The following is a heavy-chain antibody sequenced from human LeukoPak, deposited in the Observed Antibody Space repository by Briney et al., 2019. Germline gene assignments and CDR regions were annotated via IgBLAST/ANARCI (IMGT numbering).Heavy chain of an antibody. V-gene: IGHV5-51*01. CDR3: ARGSESNWFDP. Sequence: GESLKISCKGSGYSFTSYWIGWVRQMPGKGLGWMGIIYPGESDTRYSTSFQGQVTISSDKSISTAYLQWSSLKAADTAMYYCARGSESNWFDPWGQGTLVTASS. J-gene: IGHJ5*02. CDR2: IYPGESDT. CDR1: GYSFTSYW.